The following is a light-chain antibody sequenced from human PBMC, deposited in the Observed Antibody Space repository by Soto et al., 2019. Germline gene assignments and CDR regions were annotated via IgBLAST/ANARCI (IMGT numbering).Light chain of an antibody. Sequence: VCLSPASLSSSKGDRVTITCRASQGISSYLAWYQQKPGKAPKLLIYAASTLQSGVPSRFSGSGSGTDFTLTISSLQPEDFATYYCQQLNSHPRTFGQGTKVDI. CDR3: QQLNSHPRT. CDR1: QGISSY. J-gene: IGKJ1*01. CDR2: AAS. V-gene: IGKV1-9*01.